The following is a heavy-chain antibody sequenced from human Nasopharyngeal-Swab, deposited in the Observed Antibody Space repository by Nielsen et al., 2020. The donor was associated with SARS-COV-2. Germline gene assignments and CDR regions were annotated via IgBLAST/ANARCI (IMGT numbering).Heavy chain of an antibody. Sequence: GGSLRLSCAASGFTFSDYYMSWIRQAPGKGLEWVSYISSSSSYTNYADSVKGRFTISRDNAKNSLYLQMNSLRAEDTAVYYCATHAGWGFDYWGQGTLVTVSS. CDR2: ISSSSSYT. J-gene: IGHJ4*02. D-gene: IGHD6-19*01. V-gene: IGHV3-11*03. CDR3: ATHAGWGFDY. CDR1: GFTFSDYY.